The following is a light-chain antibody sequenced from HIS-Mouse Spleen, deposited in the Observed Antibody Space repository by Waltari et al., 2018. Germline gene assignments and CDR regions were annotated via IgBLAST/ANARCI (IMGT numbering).Light chain of an antibody. CDR3: CSYAGSSTWV. Sequence: QSALTQPASVSGSPGQSITISCTGTSSDVGSYNLVSWYQQHPGKAPKLMMYEGSKRPSGVSNRSSGSNSGNTASLTIAGLQAEDEADYYCCSYAGSSTWVFGGGTKLTVL. J-gene: IGLJ3*02. CDR2: EGS. V-gene: IGLV2-23*01. CDR1: SSDVGSYNL.